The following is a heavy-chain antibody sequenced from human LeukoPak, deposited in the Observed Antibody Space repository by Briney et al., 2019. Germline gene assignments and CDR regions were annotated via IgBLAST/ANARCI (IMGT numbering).Heavy chain of an antibody. J-gene: IGHJ4*02. D-gene: IGHD6-13*01. V-gene: IGHV1-69*04. Sequence: ASVKVSCKASGYTFTSYAISWVRQAPGQGLEWMGRIIPILGIANYAQKFQGRVTITADKSTSTAYMELSSLRSEDTAVYYCARGPSIAAAEDYWGQGTLVTVSS. CDR2: IIPILGIA. CDR3: ARGPSIAAAEDY. CDR1: GYTFTSYA.